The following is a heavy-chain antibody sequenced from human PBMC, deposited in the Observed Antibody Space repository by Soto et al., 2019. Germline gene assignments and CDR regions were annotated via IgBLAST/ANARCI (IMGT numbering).Heavy chain of an antibody. J-gene: IGHJ3*02. CDR1: GGTFSMYA. V-gene: IGHV1-69*06. CDR2: IIPIFGTA. Sequence: SVKVFGKASGGTFSMYAISGVGQSGLQGREWMGGIIPIFGTANYAQKFQGRVTITADKSTSTAYMELSSLRSEDTAVYYCASPLVVTAIPGAFDIWGQGTMVTVSS. D-gene: IGHD2-21*02. CDR3: ASPLVVTAIPGAFDI.